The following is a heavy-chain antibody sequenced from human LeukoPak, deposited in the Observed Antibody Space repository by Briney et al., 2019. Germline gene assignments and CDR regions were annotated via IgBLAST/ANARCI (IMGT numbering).Heavy chain of an antibody. CDR2: KYYSGDT. V-gene: IGHV4-39*01. D-gene: IGHD3-3*01. Sequence: SSETLSLTCTVSGGSINSSDHYWAWIRQPPGKGLEWIGSKYYSGDTYYSPSLKSRVTISVDTSRNKFALKLNSVTAADTAVYFCARHRLEGDTFDIWGQGTKVTVSS. J-gene: IGHJ3*02. CDR3: ARHRLEGDTFDI. CDR1: GGSINSSDHY.